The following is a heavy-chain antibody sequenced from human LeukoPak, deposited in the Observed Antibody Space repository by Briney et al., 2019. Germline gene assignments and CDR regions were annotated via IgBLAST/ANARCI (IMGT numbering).Heavy chain of an antibody. CDR3: ARASLDILTGYPNWFDP. V-gene: IGHV4-4*02. CDR1: GGSISSSNW. J-gene: IGHJ5*02. D-gene: IGHD3-9*01. Sequence: SETLSLTCAVSGGSISSSNWWSWVRQPPGKGLEWIGEIYHSGSTYYNPSHKSRVTISVDRSKNQFSLKLSSVTAADTAVYYCARASLDILTGYPNWFDPWGQGTLVTVSS. CDR2: IYHSGST.